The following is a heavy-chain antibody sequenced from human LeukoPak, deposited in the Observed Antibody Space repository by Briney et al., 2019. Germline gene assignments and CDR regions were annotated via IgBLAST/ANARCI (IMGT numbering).Heavy chain of an antibody. Sequence: ASVKVSCKASGYTFTGYYMHWVRQAPGQGLEWMGWINPNSGGTNYAQKFQGRVTMTRDTSISTAYMELSRLRSDDTAVYYCARGSSDSSSWYVDYWGQGTLVTASS. V-gene: IGHV1-2*02. CDR2: INPNSGGT. CDR3: ARGSSDSSSWYVDY. D-gene: IGHD6-13*01. CDR1: GYTFTGYY. J-gene: IGHJ4*02.